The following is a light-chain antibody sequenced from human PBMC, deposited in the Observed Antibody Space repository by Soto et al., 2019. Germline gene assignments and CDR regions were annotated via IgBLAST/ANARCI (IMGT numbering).Light chain of an antibody. CDR2: AAS. V-gene: IGKV1-8*01. Sequence: AIRMTQSPSSFSASTGDRVTITCRASQGISSYLAWYQQKPGKAPKLLIYAASTLQSGVPSRFSGSGSGTDFTRTISCLQSEDFATYYCQQYHSYPLTSGGGTKVEIK. CDR1: QGISSY. J-gene: IGKJ4*01. CDR3: QQYHSYPLT.